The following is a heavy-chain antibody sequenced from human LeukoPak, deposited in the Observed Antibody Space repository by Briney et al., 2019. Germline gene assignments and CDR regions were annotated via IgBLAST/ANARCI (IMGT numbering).Heavy chain of an antibody. Sequence: GGSLRLSCAASGFSISNDWMSWVRQAPGKGLEWVARVKSRSAGETTDYAAPVKGRFTISRDDSKNTLYLQMNSLKTEDTAVYYCTLIQGWGSGSYYRDFWGQGTLVAVSS. CDR2: VKSRSAGETT. CDR1: GFSISNDW. D-gene: IGHD3-10*01. V-gene: IGHV3-15*01. J-gene: IGHJ4*02. CDR3: TLIQGWGSGSYYRDF.